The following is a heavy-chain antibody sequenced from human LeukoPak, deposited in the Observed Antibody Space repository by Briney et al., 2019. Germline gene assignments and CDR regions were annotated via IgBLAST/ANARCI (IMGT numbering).Heavy chain of an antibody. V-gene: IGHV1-69*05. Sequence: ASVKVSCKASGGTFSNYAVSWVRQAPGQGLEWMGGIIPIFGTTNYAQKFQDRVTIVTGKSTSTAYMDLSSLRSDDTAVYYCARGAWFGELGRYYFDYWGQGTPVTVSS. CDR1: GGTFSNYA. CDR3: ARGAWFGELGRYYFDY. J-gene: IGHJ4*02. CDR2: IIPIFGTT. D-gene: IGHD3-10*01.